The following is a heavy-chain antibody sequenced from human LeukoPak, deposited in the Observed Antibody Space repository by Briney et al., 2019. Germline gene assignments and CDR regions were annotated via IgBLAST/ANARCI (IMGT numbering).Heavy chain of an antibody. D-gene: IGHD3-22*01. CDR3: AKDLGDSSGYSYFDY. CDR2: IYSGGST. J-gene: IGHJ4*02. CDR1: GFTVSSNY. Sequence: GGSPRLSCAASGFTVSSNYMSWVRQAPGKGLEWVSVIYSGGSTYYADSVKGRFTISRDNSKNTLYLQMNSLRAEDTAVYYCAKDLGDSSGYSYFDYWGQGTLVTVSS. V-gene: IGHV3-66*01.